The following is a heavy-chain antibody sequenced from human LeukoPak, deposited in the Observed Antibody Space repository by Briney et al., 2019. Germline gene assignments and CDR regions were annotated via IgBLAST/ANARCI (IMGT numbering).Heavy chain of an antibody. CDR1: GFTFSSYA. V-gene: IGHV3-23*01. D-gene: IGHD3-9*01. J-gene: IGHJ3*02. Sequence: LTGGSLRLSCAASGFTFSSYAMSWVRQAPGKGLEWVSAISGSGGSTHYADSVKGRFTISRDNSKNTLYLQMNSLRAEDTAVYYCAKDVRNYDILTGYGYALDIWGQGTMVTVSS. CDR2: ISGSGGST. CDR3: AKDVRNYDILTGYGYALDI.